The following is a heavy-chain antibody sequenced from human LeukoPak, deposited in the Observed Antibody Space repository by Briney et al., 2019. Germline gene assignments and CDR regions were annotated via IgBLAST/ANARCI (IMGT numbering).Heavy chain of an antibody. V-gene: IGHV4-34*01. CDR3: ASRGMQQLGAFDY. J-gene: IGHJ4*02. Sequence: KPPETLSLTCAVYGGSFSGYYWSWIRQPPGKGLEWIGEINHSGSTNYNPSLKSRVTISVDTSKNQFSLKLSSVTAADTAVYYCASRGMQQLGAFDYWGQGTLVTVSS. D-gene: IGHD6-13*01. CDR2: INHSGST. CDR1: GGSFSGYY.